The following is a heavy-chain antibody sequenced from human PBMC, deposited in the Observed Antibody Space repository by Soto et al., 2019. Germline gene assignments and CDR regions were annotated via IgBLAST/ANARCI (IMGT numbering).Heavy chain of an antibody. CDR2: IYYSGST. D-gene: IGHD5-12*01. CDR3: ARLGTRGIYYYYMDV. CDR1: GGSISSSSYY. J-gene: IGHJ6*03. Sequence: QLQLQESGPGLVKPSETLSLTCTVSGGSISSSSYYWGWIRQPPGKGLEWIGSIYYSGSTYYNPSLKSRVTISVDTSKNQFSLKLSSVTAADTAVYYCARLGTRGIYYYYMDVWGKGTTVTVSS. V-gene: IGHV4-39*01.